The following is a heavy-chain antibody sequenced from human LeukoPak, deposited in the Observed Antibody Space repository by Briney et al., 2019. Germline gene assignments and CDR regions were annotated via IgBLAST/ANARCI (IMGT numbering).Heavy chain of an antibody. J-gene: IGHJ4*02. CDR2: ISGSGDST. Sequence: GGSLRLSCAASGFTFSSYAMSWVRQAPGKGLEWVSAISGSGDSTYYGDSVKGRFTISRDNSKNTLYLQMNSLRAEDTAVYYCAKDGGLWVSAHWGDSWGRGTLVTVSS. D-gene: IGHD7-27*01. CDR1: GFTFSSYA. V-gene: IGHV3-23*01. CDR3: AKDGGLWVSAHWGDS.